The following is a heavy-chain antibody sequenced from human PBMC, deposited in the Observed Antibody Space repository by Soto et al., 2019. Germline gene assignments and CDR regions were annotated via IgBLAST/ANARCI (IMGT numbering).Heavy chain of an antibody. Sequence: GASVKVSCKASGYTFTSYGISWVRQAPGQGLEWMGWISAYNGNTNYAQKLQGRVTMTTDTSTSTAYMELRSLRSDDTAVYYCARDLLAYGSGSYPFFFWGQGTLVTVS. V-gene: IGHV1-18*01. CDR3: ARDLLAYGSGSYPFFF. D-gene: IGHD3-10*01. CDR1: GYTFTSYG. CDR2: ISAYNGNT. J-gene: IGHJ4*02.